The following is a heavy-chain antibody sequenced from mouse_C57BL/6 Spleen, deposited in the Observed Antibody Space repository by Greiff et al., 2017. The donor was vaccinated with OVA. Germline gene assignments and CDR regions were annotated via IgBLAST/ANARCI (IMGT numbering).Heavy chain of an antibody. J-gene: IGHJ2*01. Sequence: QVTLKESGPGILQSSQTLSLTCSFSGFSLSTSGMGVSWIRQPSGKGLEWLAHIYWDDDKRYNPSLKSRLTISKATSRNQVFLKITSLDTTDTATYYCARGGYYGSSPLDDWGQGTTLTVSS. CDR2: IYWDDDK. CDR3: ARGGYYGSSPLDD. CDR1: GFSLSTSGMG. V-gene: IGHV8-12*01. D-gene: IGHD1-1*01.